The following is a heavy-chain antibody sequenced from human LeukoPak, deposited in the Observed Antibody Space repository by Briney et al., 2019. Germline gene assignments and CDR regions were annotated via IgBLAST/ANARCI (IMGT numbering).Heavy chain of an antibody. D-gene: IGHD6-13*01. CDR2: IIPIFGTA. V-gene: IGHV1-69*05. CDR3: AREQYSSSWYGDAFDI. CDR1: GGTFSSYA. J-gene: IGHJ3*02. Sequence: SVKVSCKASGGTFSSYAISWVRQAPGQGLEWMGGIIPIFGTANYAQKFQGRVTITTDESTSTAYMELSSLRSEDTAVYYCAREQYSSSWYGDAFDIWGQGTMVTVSS.